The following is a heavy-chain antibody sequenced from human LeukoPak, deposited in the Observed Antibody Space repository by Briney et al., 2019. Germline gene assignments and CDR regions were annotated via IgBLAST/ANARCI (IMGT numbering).Heavy chain of an antibody. V-gene: IGHV3-66*01. CDR3: ARDQERWPQSDAFDI. CDR1: GFTVSSNY. D-gene: IGHD5-24*01. J-gene: IGHJ3*02. Sequence: GGSLRLSCAASGFTVSSNYMSWVRQAPGKGLEWVSVIYSGGSTYYADSVKGRFTISRDNSKNTLYLQMNSLRAEDTAVYYCARDQERWPQSDAFDIWGQGTMVTVSS. CDR2: IYSGGST.